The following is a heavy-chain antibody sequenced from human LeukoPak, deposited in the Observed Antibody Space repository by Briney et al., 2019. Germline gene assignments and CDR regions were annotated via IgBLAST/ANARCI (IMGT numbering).Heavy chain of an antibody. J-gene: IGHJ4*02. CDR2: IHDTGST. V-gene: IGHV4-59*01. D-gene: IGHD2-2*01. Sequence: PSETLSLTCTVSGGSISSYYWSWIRQPPGKGRELIGHIHDTGSTFYNPSLRGRVTISLDTSNNQFSLKLTSMTAADTAVYYCARFSSGCSTSSCYLTYWGQGTLVTVS. CDR1: GGSISSYY. CDR3: ARFSSGCSTSSCYLTY.